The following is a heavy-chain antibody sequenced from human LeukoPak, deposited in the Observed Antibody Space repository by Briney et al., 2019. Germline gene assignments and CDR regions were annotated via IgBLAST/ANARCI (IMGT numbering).Heavy chain of an antibody. J-gene: IGHJ4*02. Sequence: SVKVSCKASGGTFSSYAISRVRQAPGQGLEWMGGIIPIFGTANYAQKFQGRVTITADESTSTAYMELSSLRSEDTAVYYCARGGRRVEMATIFDYWGQGTLVTVSS. CDR2: IIPIFGTA. CDR3: ARGGRRVEMATIFDY. V-gene: IGHV1-69*13. D-gene: IGHD5-24*01. CDR1: GGTFSSYA.